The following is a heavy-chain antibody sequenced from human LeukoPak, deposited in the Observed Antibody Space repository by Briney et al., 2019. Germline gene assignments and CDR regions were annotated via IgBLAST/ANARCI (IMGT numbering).Heavy chain of an antibody. D-gene: IGHD3-10*01. J-gene: IGHJ4*02. Sequence: PGGSLRLSCAASGFTFDDYGMSWVRQAPGKGLEWVSGINWNGGSTGYADSVKGRLTISRDNAKNSLYLQMNSLRAEDTALYYCARSARGVSGFYFDYWGQGTLVTVSS. CDR2: INWNGGST. V-gene: IGHV3-20*04. CDR1: GFTFDDYG. CDR3: ARSARGVSGFYFDY.